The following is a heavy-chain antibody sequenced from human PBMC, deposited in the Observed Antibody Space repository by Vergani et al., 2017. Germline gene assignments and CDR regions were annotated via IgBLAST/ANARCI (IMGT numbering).Heavy chain of an antibody. CDR3: ARVYCSGGSCYPPLYYYYYYMDV. V-gene: IGHV1-69*01. D-gene: IGHD2-15*01. CDR1: GGTFSSYA. J-gene: IGHJ6*03. Sequence: QVQLVQSGAEVKKPGSSVKVSCKASGGTFSSYAISWVRQAPGQGLEWMGGIIPIFGTANYAQKFQGRVTIPADESTSTAYMELSSLRSEDTAVYYCARVYCSGGSCYPPLYYYYYYMDVWGKGP. CDR2: IIPIFGTA.